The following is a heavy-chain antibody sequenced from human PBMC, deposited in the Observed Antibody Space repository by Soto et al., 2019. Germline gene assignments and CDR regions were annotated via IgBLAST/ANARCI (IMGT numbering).Heavy chain of an antibody. V-gene: IGHV1-69*13. Sequence: SVKVSCKASGGTFSSYAISWVLQAPGQGLEWMGGIIPIFGTANYAQKLQGRATVTADESTSTAYMELSSLRSEDTAVYYCARGGGGSYSSSSLVYYFDYWGQGTLVTVSS. CDR3: ARGGGGSYSSSSLVYYFDY. CDR2: IIPIFGTA. CDR1: GGTFSSYA. D-gene: IGHD6-6*01. J-gene: IGHJ4*02.